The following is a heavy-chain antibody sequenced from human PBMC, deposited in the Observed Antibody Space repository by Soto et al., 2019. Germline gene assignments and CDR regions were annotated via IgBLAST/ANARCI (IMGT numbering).Heavy chain of an antibody. Sequence: QVQLVQSGAEVKKPGSSVKVSCKASGGTFSSYAISWVRQAPGQGLEWMGGIIPIFGTANYAQQFQGRVTLTADESPSTAYMELSSLTSENTAVYYCARVDRVISTMSTLGVFDYWGPGTLVTVSS. D-gene: IGHD3-22*01. CDR2: IIPIFGTA. J-gene: IGHJ4*02. CDR3: ARVDRVISTMSTLGVFDY. V-gene: IGHV1-69*01. CDR1: GGTFSSYA.